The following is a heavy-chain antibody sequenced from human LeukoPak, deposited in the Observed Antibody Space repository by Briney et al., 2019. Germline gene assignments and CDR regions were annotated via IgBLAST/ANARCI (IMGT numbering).Heavy chain of an antibody. CDR3: ARETAYYYDSSGYDFDY. CDR2: ISYDGSNK. D-gene: IGHD3-22*01. Sequence: GGSLRLSCAASGFTFSSYAMHWVRQAPGKGLEWVAVISYDGSNKYYADSVKGRFTISRDNSKNTLYLQMNSLRAEDTAVYYCARETAYYYDSSGYDFDYWGQGTLVTVSS. V-gene: IGHV3-30*04. J-gene: IGHJ4*02. CDR1: GFTFSSYA.